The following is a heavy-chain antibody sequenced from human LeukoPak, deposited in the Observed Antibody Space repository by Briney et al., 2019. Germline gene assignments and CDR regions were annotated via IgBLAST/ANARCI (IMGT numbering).Heavy chain of an antibody. CDR3: ALDVSSTPNWEFDY. D-gene: IGHD1-26*01. V-gene: IGHV1-2*06. CDR2: INANSGVT. CDR1: GYTFADYF. Sequence: ASVKVSCKTSGYTFADYFIHWVRQAPGQGLEWMGRINANSGVTEYEQKFQGRVTMTRDTSISTAYVEVNWLISDDTAIYYCALDVSSTPNWEFDYWGQGTLVTVSS. J-gene: IGHJ4*02.